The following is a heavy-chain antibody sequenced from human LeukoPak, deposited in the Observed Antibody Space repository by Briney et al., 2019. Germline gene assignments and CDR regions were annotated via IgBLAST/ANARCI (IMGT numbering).Heavy chain of an antibody. CDR1: GYTFTSYY. D-gene: IGHD3-22*01. Sequence: ASVKVSCKASGYTFTSYYMHWVRQAPGQGLEWMGIINPSGGSTSYAQKFQGRVTMTRDMSTSTVYMELSSPRSEDTAVYYCARAQGAYSSGYSDAFDIWGQGTMVTVSS. CDR3: ARAQGAYSSGYSDAFDI. J-gene: IGHJ3*02. CDR2: INPSGGST. V-gene: IGHV1-46*01.